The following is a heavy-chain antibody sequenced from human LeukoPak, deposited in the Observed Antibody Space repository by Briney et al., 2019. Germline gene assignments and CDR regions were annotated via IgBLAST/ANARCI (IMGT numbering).Heavy chain of an antibody. CDR3: ARRSSGLDY. J-gene: IGHJ4*02. CDR2: IYYSGST. V-gene: IGHV4-61*08. Sequence: SSETLSLTCTVSGGSISSGGYYWSWIRQPPGKGLEWIGYIYYSGSTNYNPSLKSRVTISVDTSKNQFSLKLSSVTAADTAVYYCARRSSGLDYWGQGTPVTVSS. CDR1: GGSISSGGYY. D-gene: IGHD6-19*01.